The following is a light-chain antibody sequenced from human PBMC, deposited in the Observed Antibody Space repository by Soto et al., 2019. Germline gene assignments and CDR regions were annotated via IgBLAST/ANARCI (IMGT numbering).Light chain of an antibody. CDR1: QSVTRSN. CDR3: QQYGGSPIT. CDR2: DAS. V-gene: IGKV3-20*01. Sequence: IVLTQSPGTLSLSPGERATLSCRASQSVTRSNLAWYQQKPGQAPRLLIYDASNRATGIPDRFSGGGSGTDFTLTISRLEPEDFALYYCQQYGGSPITFGQGTRLEIK. J-gene: IGKJ5*01.